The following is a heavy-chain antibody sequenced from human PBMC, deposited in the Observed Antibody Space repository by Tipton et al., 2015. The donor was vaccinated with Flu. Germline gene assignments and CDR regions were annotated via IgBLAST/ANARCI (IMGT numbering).Heavy chain of an antibody. CDR2: IWYDGNRNKE. V-gene: IGHV3-33*01. CDR3: ARDGPEWNYFAYMDV. J-gene: IGHJ6*03. Sequence: SLRLSCEASGFIFNLFGMHWVRQAPGKRLEWVAFIWYDGNRNKEYYADSVKGRFTISRDTSKNTVYLQINSLRADDTAVYFCARDGPEWNYFAYMDVWGKGTTVTVSS. CDR1: GFIFNLFG. D-gene: IGHD3-3*01.